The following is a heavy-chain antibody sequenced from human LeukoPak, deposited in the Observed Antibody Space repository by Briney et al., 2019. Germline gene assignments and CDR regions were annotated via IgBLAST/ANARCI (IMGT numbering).Heavy chain of an antibody. CDR2: IYTSGST. D-gene: IGHD2-2*01. Sequence: PSETLSLTCTVSGGSISSYYWSWIRQPAGKGLEWIGRIYTSGSTNYNPSLKSRVTMSVDTSKNQFSLKLSSVTAVDTAVYYCARDGCSSTSCYYYYYYGMDVWGQGTTVTVSS. CDR1: GGSISSYY. J-gene: IGHJ6*02. V-gene: IGHV4-4*07. CDR3: ARDGCSSTSCYYYYYYGMDV.